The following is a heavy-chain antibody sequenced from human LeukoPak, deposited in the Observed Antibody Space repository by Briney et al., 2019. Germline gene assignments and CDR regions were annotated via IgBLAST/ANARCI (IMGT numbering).Heavy chain of an antibody. CDR1: GGSIRSSYYY. J-gene: IGHJ4*02. V-gene: IGHV4-39*01. CDR2: IYSSGSA. Sequence: SETLSLTCTVSGGSIRSSYYYWGWIRQPPGKGLEWIGSIYSSGSAYYNPSLKSRVTISVDTSKNQFSLRLSSVTAADTAVYYCQARYLEWLLEYWGQGTLVTVSS. D-gene: IGHD3-3*01. CDR3: QARYLEWLLEY.